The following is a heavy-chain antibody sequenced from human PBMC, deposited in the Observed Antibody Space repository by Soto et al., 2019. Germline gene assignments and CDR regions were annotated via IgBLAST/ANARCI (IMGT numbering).Heavy chain of an antibody. CDR3: ARHRHPRGTVGATSPLDP. D-gene: IGHD1-26*01. J-gene: IGHJ5*02. V-gene: IGHV3-53*01. CDR2: HYSGGST. CDR1: GFSVIRNY. Sequence: GGSLRLSCGISGFSVIRNYLSWGRQAPGKGLEWVSVHYSGGSTYYADSVQGRFTISRDKSNNTLYLQMRRVRAEDTAVYFCARHRHPRGTVGATSPLDPWGQGTQVTVSS.